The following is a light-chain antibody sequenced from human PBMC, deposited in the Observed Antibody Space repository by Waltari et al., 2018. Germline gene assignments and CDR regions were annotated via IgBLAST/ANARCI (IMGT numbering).Light chain of an antibody. CDR2: AAS. J-gene: IGKJ4*01. Sequence: DIQMTQSPSSLSASVGDRVTITCRASQSISSYLDWYQQKPGKAPKILIYAASSLQSGFPSRFSCRGSPTYFTLTICILQPEDFATYYCQSSNSTPLTFGGGTK. CDR1: QSISSY. V-gene: IGKV1-39*01. CDR3: QSSNSTPLT.